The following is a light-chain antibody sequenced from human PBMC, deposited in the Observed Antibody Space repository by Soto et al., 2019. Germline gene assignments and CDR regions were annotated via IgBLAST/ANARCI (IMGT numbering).Light chain of an antibody. Sequence: DIQLTQSPSFLSACVGESVTLTCLASQGISSYLAWYQQKPGKAPQVLIYAASTLQSGVPSRFSGSGSGTEFTLTISSLQPEDFATYYCQQLNSYPLTFGGGTKVDIK. CDR3: QQLNSYPLT. V-gene: IGKV1-9*01. CDR2: AAS. CDR1: QGISSY. J-gene: IGKJ4*01.